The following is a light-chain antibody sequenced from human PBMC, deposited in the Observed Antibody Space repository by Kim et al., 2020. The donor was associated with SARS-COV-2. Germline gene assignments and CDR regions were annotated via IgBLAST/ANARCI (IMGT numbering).Light chain of an antibody. J-gene: IGKJ1*01. CDR3: QKYNSAPWT. CDR2: AAS. V-gene: IGKV1-27*01. Sequence: DIQMAQSPSSLSASVGDRVTITCRASQDIKNYLAWYRQKPGKVPEVLIYAASILQSGVPSRISGSGSGTDFTLTINSLQPEDVATYYCQKYNSAPWTFGQGTKLEI. CDR1: QDIKNY.